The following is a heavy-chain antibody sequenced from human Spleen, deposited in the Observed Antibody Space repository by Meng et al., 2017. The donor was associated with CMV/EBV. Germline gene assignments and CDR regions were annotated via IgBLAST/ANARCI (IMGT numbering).Heavy chain of an antibody. V-gene: IGHV1-2*02. Sequence: SGYPFTGYYMHWVRQAPGQGLEWMGWINPNSGGTNYAQKFQGRVTMTRDTSISTAYMELSRLRSDDTAVYYCARDRCSSTSCYWFDPWGQGTLVTVSS. D-gene: IGHD2-2*01. CDR1: GYPFTGYY. J-gene: IGHJ5*02. CDR2: INPNSGGT. CDR3: ARDRCSSTSCYWFDP.